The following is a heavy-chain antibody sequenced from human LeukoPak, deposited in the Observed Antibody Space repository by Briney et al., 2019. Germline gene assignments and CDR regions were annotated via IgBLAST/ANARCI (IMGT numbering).Heavy chain of an antibody. D-gene: IGHD2-21*02. CDR1: GFIFSNYG. Sequence: GSLRLSCAASGFIFSNYGMHWVRQAPGKGLEWVAVISYDGSNKYYADSVKGRFTISRDNSKNTLYLQMNSLRAEDTAVYYCAKLAYCGGDCQNYFDYWGQGTLVTVSS. CDR3: AKLAYCGGDCQNYFDY. CDR2: ISYDGSNK. J-gene: IGHJ4*02. V-gene: IGHV3-30*18.